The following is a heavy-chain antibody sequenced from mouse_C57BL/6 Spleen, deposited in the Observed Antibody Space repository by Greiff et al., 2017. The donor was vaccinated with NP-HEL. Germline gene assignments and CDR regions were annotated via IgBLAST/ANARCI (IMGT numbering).Heavy chain of an antibody. Sequence: QVQLQQPGAELVRPGTSVKLSCKASGYTFTSYWMHWVKQRPGQGLEWIGVIDPSDSYTNYNQKFKGKATLTVDTSSSTAYMQLSSLTSEDSAVYYCAREIYYGNYFFFDYWGQGTTLTVSS. CDR2: IDPSDSYT. D-gene: IGHD2-1*01. J-gene: IGHJ2*01. CDR1: GYTFTSYW. CDR3: AREIYYGNYFFFDY. V-gene: IGHV1-59*01.